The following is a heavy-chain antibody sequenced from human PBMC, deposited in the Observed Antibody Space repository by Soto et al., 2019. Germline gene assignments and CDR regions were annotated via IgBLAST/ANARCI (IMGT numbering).Heavy chain of an antibody. V-gene: IGHV4-4*02. J-gene: IGHJ4*02. CDR1: GGSISSSNW. D-gene: IGHD6-13*01. CDR2: IYQSGST. CDR3: ARCIAAAGPIDY. Sequence: QVQLQESGPGLVKPSGTLSLTCAVSGGSISSSNWWSWVRQSPGKGLEWIGEIYQSGSTNYNPSLERRVTLSVDKSKNQFSLKLSSVTAADTAVYYWARCIAAAGPIDYWGQGTLVTVSS.